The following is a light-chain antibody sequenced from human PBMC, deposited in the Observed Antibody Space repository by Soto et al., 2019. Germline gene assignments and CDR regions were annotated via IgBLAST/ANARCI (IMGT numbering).Light chain of an antibody. CDR3: ISYAGSNKLGV. Sequence: QSALTQPPSASGSPGQSVTISCTGTSSDVGGYSYVSWYQQHPGKAPKLMIYEVSRRPSGVPDRFSGSKSGNTASLTVSGLQAEDEADYYCISYAGSNKLGVFGGGTKLTVL. J-gene: IGLJ2*01. CDR1: SSDVGGYSY. V-gene: IGLV2-8*01. CDR2: EVS.